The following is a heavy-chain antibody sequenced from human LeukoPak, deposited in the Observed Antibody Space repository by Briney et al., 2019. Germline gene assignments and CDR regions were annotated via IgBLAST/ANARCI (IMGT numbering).Heavy chain of an antibody. Sequence: GGSLRLSCAAPGFTFSSYAMSWVRQAPGKGLEWVSAISGSGGSTYYADSVKGRFTISRDNSKNTLYLQMNSLRAEDTAVYYCAKDSSGQESFDYWGQGTLVTVSS. CDR1: GFTFSSYA. J-gene: IGHJ4*02. V-gene: IGHV3-23*01. CDR3: AKDSSGQESFDY. CDR2: ISGSGGST. D-gene: IGHD3-22*01.